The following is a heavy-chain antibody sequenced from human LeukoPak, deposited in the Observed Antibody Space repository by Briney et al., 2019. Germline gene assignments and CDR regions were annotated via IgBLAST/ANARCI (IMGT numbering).Heavy chain of an antibody. CDR3: ARGGGSGTLWDFWSGYNYYYGMDV. J-gene: IGHJ6*02. CDR2: MNPNSGNT. D-gene: IGHD3-3*01. CDR1: GYTFTSYD. V-gene: IGHV1-8*01. Sequence: VSVKVSCKASGYTFTSYDINWVRQATGQGLEWMGWMNPNSGNTGYAQKFQGRVTMTRNTSISTAYMELSSLRSEDTAVYCCARGGGSGTLWDFWSGYNYYYGMDVWGQGTTVTVSS.